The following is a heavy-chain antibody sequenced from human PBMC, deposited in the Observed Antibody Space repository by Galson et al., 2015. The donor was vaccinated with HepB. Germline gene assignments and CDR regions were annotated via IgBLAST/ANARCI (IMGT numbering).Heavy chain of an antibody. CDR3: AKVFRAIVVVPAASFDI. D-gene: IGHD2-2*01. Sequence: SLRLSCAASGLTFSSYAMSWVRQAPGKGLEWVSAISGSGGSTYYADSVKGRFTISRDNSKNTLYLQMNSLRAEDTAVYYCAKVFRAIVVVPAASFDIWGQGTMVTVSS. J-gene: IGHJ3*02. V-gene: IGHV3-23*01. CDR2: ISGSGGST. CDR1: GLTFSSYA.